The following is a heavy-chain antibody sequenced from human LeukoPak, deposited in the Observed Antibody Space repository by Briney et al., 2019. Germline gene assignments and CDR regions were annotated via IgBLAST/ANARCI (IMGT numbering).Heavy chain of an antibody. V-gene: IGHV1-18*01. CDR3: ARSFVTASTDAFDI. D-gene: IGHD5-18*01. CDR1: GYTLTSYG. J-gene: IGHJ3*02. CDR2: ISAFNGNT. Sequence: ASVKVSCKASGYTLTSYGISWVRQAPGQGLEWMGWISAFNGNTNYAQKLQGRVTMTTDTSTSTAYMELRSLRSDGTAVYYCARSFVTASTDAFDIWGHGTMVTVSS.